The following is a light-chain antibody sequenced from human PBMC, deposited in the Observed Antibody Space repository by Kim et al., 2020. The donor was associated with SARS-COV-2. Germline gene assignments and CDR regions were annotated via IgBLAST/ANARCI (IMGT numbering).Light chain of an antibody. CDR2: DVS. J-gene: IGLJ1*01. CDR3: SSYTSSSTLYV. V-gene: IGLV2-14*03. CDR1: SRDVGGYNY. Sequence: SITNSRTGTSRDVGGYNYVSWYQQHPGKAPKLMIYDVSNRPSGVSNRFSGSKSGNTASLTISGLQAEDEADYYCSSYTSSSTLYVFGTGTKVTVL.